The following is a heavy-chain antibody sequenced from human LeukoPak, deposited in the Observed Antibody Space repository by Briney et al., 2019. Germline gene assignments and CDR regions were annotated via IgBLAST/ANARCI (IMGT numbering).Heavy chain of an antibody. CDR2: IYSGGST. CDR3: ARKSPGYYGSGSYILGDY. D-gene: IGHD3-10*01. Sequence: GGSLRLSCAASGFTVSSNYMSWVRQAPGKGLVWVSVIYSGGSTYYADSVKGRFTISRDNSKNTLYLQMNSLRAEDTAVYYCARKSPGYYGSGSYILGDYWGQGTLVTVSS. CDR1: GFTVSSNY. V-gene: IGHV3-66*02. J-gene: IGHJ4*02.